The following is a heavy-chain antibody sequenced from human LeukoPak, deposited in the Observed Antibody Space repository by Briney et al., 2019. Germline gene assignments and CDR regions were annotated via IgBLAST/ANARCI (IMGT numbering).Heavy chain of an antibody. V-gene: IGHV4-59*12. Sequence: TETLSLTCTVSGGSISSYYWSWIRQPPGKGLEWIGYIYYSGSTNYNPSLKSRVTISVDTSKNQFSLKLSSVTAADTAVYYRARETVPAALRRGWFDPWGQGTLVTVSS. CDR2: IYYSGST. CDR1: GGSISSYY. CDR3: ARETVPAALRRGWFDP. J-gene: IGHJ5*02. D-gene: IGHD2-2*01.